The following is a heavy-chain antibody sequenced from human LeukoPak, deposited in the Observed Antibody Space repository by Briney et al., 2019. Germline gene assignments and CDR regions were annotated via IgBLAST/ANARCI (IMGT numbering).Heavy chain of an antibody. V-gene: IGHV3-7*01. CDR2: IKQDGSEK. CDR1: GFTFSSYW. Sequence: GGSLRLSCAASGFTFSSYWMSWVRQAPGKGLAWVANIKQDGSEKYYVDSVKGRFTISRDNAKNSLYLQMNSLRAEDTAVYYCARCDSSGYFDYWGQGTLVTVSS. CDR3: ARCDSSGYFDY. J-gene: IGHJ4*02. D-gene: IGHD3-22*01.